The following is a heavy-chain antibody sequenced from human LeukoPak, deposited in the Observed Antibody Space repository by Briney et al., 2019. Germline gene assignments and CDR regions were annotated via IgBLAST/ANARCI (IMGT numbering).Heavy chain of an antibody. CDR2: MSWNGVMT. V-gene: IGHV3-20*04. CDR1: RLKLDESV. D-gene: IGHD3-10*01. J-gene: IGHJ6*01. Sequence: GCLRLSREASRLKLDESVLSSVRQTPGRGVEGVASMSWNGVMTGYVYSVKGRFPIPRDNAMNSLYLQMNSLRPEDTSLYYCVRVLGCALGSSSVTSYRGLDVWGQGTTVIVSS. CDR3: VRVLGCALGSSSVTSYRGLDV.